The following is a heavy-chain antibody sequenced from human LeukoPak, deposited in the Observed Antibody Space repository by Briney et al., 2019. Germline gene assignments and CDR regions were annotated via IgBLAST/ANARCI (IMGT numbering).Heavy chain of an antibody. D-gene: IGHD3-10*01. J-gene: IGHJ4*02. V-gene: IGHV4-38-2*01. CDR2: IYHSGST. CDR1: GYSISSGYY. CDR3: ARIRALGSLDY. Sequence: SETLSLTCAVSGYSISSGYYWGWIRQPPGKGLEWIGSIYHSGSTYYNPSLKSRVTISVDTSKNQFSLKLSSVTAADTAVCYCARIRALGSLDYWGQGTLVTVSS.